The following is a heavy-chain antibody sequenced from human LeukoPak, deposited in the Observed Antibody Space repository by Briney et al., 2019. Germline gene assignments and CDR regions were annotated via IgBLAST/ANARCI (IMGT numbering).Heavy chain of an antibody. CDR1: GFTFSTYS. CDR3: ARRYSSGWSSAVDY. Sequence: GGSLRLSCAASGFTFSTYSMTWVRQTPGKGLAWVSSISSGSTYIYYADSLKGRFTISRDNAKNSLYLQMNGLRAEDTAVYYCARRYSSGWSSAVDYWGQGTLVTVSS. CDR2: ISSGSTYI. J-gene: IGHJ4*02. V-gene: IGHV3-21*01. D-gene: IGHD6-19*01.